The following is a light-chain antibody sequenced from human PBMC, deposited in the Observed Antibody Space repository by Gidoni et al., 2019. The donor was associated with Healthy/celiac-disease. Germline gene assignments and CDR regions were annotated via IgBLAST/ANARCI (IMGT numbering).Light chain of an antibody. CDR3: NSRDSSGNHVV. CDR2: GKN. V-gene: IGLV3-19*01. CDR1: SLRSYY. J-gene: IGLJ2*01. Sequence: SSELTQDPAVSVDLGQAVRITCQGDSLRSYYPRWYQQKPGQAPVLVIYGKNNRPSGIPDRFSGSSSGNTASLTITGAQAEDEADYYCNSRDSSGNHVVFGGGTKLSVL.